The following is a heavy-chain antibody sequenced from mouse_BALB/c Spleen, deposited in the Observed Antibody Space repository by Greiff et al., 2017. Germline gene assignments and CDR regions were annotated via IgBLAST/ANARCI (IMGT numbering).Heavy chain of an antibody. D-gene: IGHD1-2*01. CDR2: IYPGNSDT. V-gene: IGHV1-5*01. Sequence: EVQLQQSGTVLARPGASVKMSCKASGYSFTSYWMHWVKQRPGQGLEWIGAIYPGNSDTSYNQKFKGKAKLTAVTSASTAYMELSSLTKEDSAVYGGKSGGVLRLFAYWGQGTLVTVSA. J-gene: IGHJ3*01. CDR1: GYSFTSYW. CDR3: KSGGVLRLFAY.